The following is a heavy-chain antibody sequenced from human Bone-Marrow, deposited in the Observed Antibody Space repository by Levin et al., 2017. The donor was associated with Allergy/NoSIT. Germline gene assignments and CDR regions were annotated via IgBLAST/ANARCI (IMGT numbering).Heavy chain of an antibody. D-gene: IGHD2-8*01. Sequence: SCAASGFTFSSYGMHWVRQAPGKGLEWVAVISYDGSNKYYADSVKGRFTISRDNSKNTLYLQMNSLRAEDTAVYYCAKNEDCTNGLCYTQIPYYYYGMDGWGQGTTVTVSS. V-gene: IGHV3-30*18. CDR3: AKNEDCTNGLCYTQIPYYYYGMDG. CDR1: GFTFSSYG. J-gene: IGHJ6*02. CDR2: ISYDGSNK.